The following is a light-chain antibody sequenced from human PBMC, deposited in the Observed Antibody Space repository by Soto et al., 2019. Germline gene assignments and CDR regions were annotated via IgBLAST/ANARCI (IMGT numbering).Light chain of an antibody. V-gene: IGKV3-20*01. J-gene: IGKJ1*01. CDR3: QQYGSSPRT. CDR2: GAS. Sequence: EIVLTQSPGTLSLSPGERATLSCRASQSVSSSYLAWYQQKPGQAPRLLIYGASSRATGIPDRFSSSWSGTDFTLTISRLEPEDFAVYYCQQYGSSPRTFGQGTKVEIK. CDR1: QSVSSSY.